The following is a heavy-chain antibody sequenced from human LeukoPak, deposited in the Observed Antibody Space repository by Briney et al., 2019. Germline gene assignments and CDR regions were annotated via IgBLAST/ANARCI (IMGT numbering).Heavy chain of an antibody. D-gene: IGHD1-1*01. CDR3: AGGNWNDETYYYGMDV. V-gene: IGHV3-33*01. Sequence: PGRSLRLSCAASGFTFSSYGMHWVRQAPGKGLEWVAVIWYDGSNKYYADSVKGRFTISRDNSKNTLYLQMNSLRAEDTAVYYCAGGNWNDETYYYGMDVWGQGTTVTVSS. CDR2: IWYDGSNK. CDR1: GFTFSSYG. J-gene: IGHJ6*02.